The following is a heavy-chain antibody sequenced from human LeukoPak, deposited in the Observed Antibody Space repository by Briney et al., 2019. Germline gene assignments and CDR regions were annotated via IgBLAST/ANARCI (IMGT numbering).Heavy chain of an antibody. V-gene: IGHV4-34*01. J-gene: IGHJ4*02. CDR3: ARVHYCSSTSCSPYYFDY. Sequence: PSETLSLTCAVYGGSFSGYYWSWIRQPPGKGLEWIGEINHSGSTNYNPSLKSRVTISVDTSKNQFSLKLSSVTAADTAVYYCARVHYCSSTSCSPYYFDYWGQGTLVTVSS. CDR2: INHSGST. CDR1: GGSFSGYY. D-gene: IGHD2-2*01.